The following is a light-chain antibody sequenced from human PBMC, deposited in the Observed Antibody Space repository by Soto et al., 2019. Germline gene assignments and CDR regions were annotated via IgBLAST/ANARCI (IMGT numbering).Light chain of an antibody. J-gene: IGKJ2*01. CDR3: QEYIDFS. CDR2: KAS. CDR1: QSIDRW. V-gene: IGKV1-5*03. Sequence: DIPMTQSPSTLSASVGDRVTITCRASQSIDRWLAWFQQKPGRAPKVLISKASNLEGGVPSRFSGSGSGTDFTLTISSLQPDDSATYYCQEYIDFSFGLGTKLEIK.